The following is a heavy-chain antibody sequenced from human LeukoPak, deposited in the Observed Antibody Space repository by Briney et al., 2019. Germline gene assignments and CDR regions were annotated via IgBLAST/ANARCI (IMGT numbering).Heavy chain of an antibody. CDR2: ISGYNGNT. CDR3: ARHLRGCSSGSCYSGGDY. V-gene: IGHV1-18*03. CDR1: GYSFTSYG. J-gene: IGHJ4*02. Sequence: ASVKVSCKASGYSFTSYGIDWVRQAPGQGLEWMGWISGYNGNTNHAQKFQGRVTMTTDTSTSTAYMELRSLRFDDMAVYYCARHLRGCSSGSCYSGGDYWGQGTLVTVSS. D-gene: IGHD2-15*01.